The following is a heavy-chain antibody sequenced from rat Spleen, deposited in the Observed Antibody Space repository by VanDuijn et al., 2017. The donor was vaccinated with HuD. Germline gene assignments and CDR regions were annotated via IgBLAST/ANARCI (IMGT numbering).Heavy chain of an antibody. CDR1: GFTFSDYY. J-gene: IGHJ2*01. V-gene: IGHV5-29*01. D-gene: IGHD1-2*01. CDR2: ISYDGSST. Sequence: EVQLVESDGGLVQPGRSLKLSCAASGFTFSDYYMAWVRQAPTKGLEWVATISYDGSSTYYRDSVKGRFTISRDNAKSTLYLQMDSLRSEDTATYYCARRPYYYSSYIYGGSPYYFDYWGQGVMVTVSS. CDR3: ARRPYYYSSYIYGGSPYYFDY.